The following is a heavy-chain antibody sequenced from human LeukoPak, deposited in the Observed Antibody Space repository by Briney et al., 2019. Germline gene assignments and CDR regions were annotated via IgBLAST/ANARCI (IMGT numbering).Heavy chain of an antibody. J-gene: IGHJ4*02. D-gene: IGHD6-19*01. CDR2: ISYDGSNK. CDR3: AKVRWDNSGWYYLDY. Sequence: GGSLRLSCAASGFTFSSYSMNWVRQAPGKGLEWVAVISYDGSNKYYTDSVKGRFTISRDNSKSTLYLQMNSLRAEDTAVYYCAKVRWDNSGWYYLDYWGQGTLVTVSS. CDR1: GFTFSSYS. V-gene: IGHV3-30*18.